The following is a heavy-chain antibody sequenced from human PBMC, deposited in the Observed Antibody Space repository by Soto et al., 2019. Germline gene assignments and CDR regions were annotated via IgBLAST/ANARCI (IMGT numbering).Heavy chain of an antibody. CDR1: GFTFSSYA. V-gene: IGHV3-30-3*01. Sequence: QVQLVESGGGVVQPGRSLRLSCAASGFTFSSYAMHWVRQAPGKGLEWVAVISYDGSNKYYADSVKGRFTISRDNSKNTLYLQMNSLRAEDTAVYYCARETVVTARTPVWDYWGQGTLVTVSS. D-gene: IGHD2-21*02. CDR2: ISYDGSNK. CDR3: ARETVVTARTPVWDY. J-gene: IGHJ4*02.